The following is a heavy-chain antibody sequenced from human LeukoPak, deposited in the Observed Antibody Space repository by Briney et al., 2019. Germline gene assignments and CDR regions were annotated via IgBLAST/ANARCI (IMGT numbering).Heavy chain of an antibody. D-gene: IGHD6-19*01. V-gene: IGHV3-13*01. CDR3: ARAVSGWYDVGYYFDY. Sequence: GGSLRLSCAASGFTFSGYDMHWVRQATGKGLEWVSAIGTAGDTYYPGSVKGRFTISRENAKNSLYLQMNSLRAGDTAVYYCARAVSGWYDVGYYFDYWGQGTLVTVSS. J-gene: IGHJ4*02. CDR2: IGTAGDT. CDR1: GFTFSGYD.